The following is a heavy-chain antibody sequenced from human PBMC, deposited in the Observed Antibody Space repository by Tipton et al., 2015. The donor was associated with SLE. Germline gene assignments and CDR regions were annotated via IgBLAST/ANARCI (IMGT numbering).Heavy chain of an antibody. CDR3: ARESFQQRNDY. CDR1: GGSISSGGYY. Sequence: TLSLTCAVSGGSISSGGYYWSWIRQPPGKGLEWIGEINHGGSTNYNPSLKSRVTISVDTSKKQFSLKLSSVTAADTAVYYCARESFQQRNDYWGQGTLVTVSS. D-gene: IGHD6-25*01. J-gene: IGHJ4*02. CDR2: INHGGST. V-gene: IGHV4-34*01.